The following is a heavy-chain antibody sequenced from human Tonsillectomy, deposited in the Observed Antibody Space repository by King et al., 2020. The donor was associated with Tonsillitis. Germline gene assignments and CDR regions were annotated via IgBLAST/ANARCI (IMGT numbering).Heavy chain of an antibody. CDR1: GFTFTGYY. Sequence: HVQLVESGAEVKKPGASVKVSCKASGFTFTGYYMHWVRQAPGQGLEWMGWINPNSGDTNYAQKFQGRVTMTRDTSISTAYMELSRLRSDDTAVYYCARGDNSGWYDSWGQGTLVTVSS. CDR3: ARGDNSGWYDS. J-gene: IGHJ5*01. D-gene: IGHD6-19*01. V-gene: IGHV1-2*02. CDR2: INPNSGDT.